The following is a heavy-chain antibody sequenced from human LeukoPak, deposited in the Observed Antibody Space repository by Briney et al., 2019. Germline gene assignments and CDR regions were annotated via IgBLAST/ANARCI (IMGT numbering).Heavy chain of an antibody. D-gene: IGHD3-10*01. CDR3: VKDMVQRNGIFDPFDI. CDR1: GFIFSNYA. CDR2: IEGDGSAS. J-gene: IGHJ3*02. Sequence: GGSLRLSCAVSGFIFSNYAITWVRQAPGKGLEWVSSIEGDGSASYYADSVKGRFAISRDDPKNTLYLQLTSLRVADTAIYFCVKDMVQRNGIFDPFDIWGQGTMVTVSS. V-gene: IGHV3-23*01.